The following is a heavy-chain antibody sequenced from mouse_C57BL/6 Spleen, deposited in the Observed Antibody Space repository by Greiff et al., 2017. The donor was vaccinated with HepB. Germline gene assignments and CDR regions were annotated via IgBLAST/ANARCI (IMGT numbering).Heavy chain of an antibody. CDR1: GFTFSSYA. CDR3: TRDSYYGSSYSYCDV. V-gene: IGHV5-9-1*02. CDR2: ISSGGDYI. J-gene: IGHJ1*03. D-gene: IGHD1-1*01. Sequence: EVKLMESGEGLVKPGGSLKLSCAASGFTFSSYAMSWVRQTPEKRLEWVAYISSGGDYIYYADTVKGRFTISRDNARNTLYLQMSSLKSEETAMYYCTRDSYYGSSYSYCDVWGTGTTVTVSS.